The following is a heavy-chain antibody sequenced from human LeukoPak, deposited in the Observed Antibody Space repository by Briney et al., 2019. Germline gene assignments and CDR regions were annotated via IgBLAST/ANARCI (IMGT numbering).Heavy chain of an antibody. CDR2: IYYSGST. J-gene: IGHJ4*02. CDR3: ARHVSDIVVVPAAIHYFDY. V-gene: IGHV4-39*01. D-gene: IGHD2-2*01. Sequence: PSETLSLTCTVSGGSISSSSYYWGWLRQPPGKGLEWIGSIYYSGSTYYNPSLKSRVTISVDTSKNQFSLKLSSVTAADTAVYYCARHVSDIVVVPAAIHYFDYWGQGTLVTVSS. CDR1: GGSISSSSYY.